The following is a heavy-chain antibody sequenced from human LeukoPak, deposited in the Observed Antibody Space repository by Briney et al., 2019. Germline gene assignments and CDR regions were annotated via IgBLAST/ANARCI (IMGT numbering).Heavy chain of an antibody. D-gene: IGHD6-13*01. CDR2: IKQDGSEE. CDR3: AAYYSSSWDY. CDR1: GFTFSSYS. J-gene: IGHJ4*02. V-gene: IGHV3-7*01. Sequence: PRGSLRLSCAASGFTFSSYSMSWVRQPPGKGLQWVANIKQDGSEEYCVASVKGRFTISRDNAKNSLYLQMNSLRAEDTAVYYCAAYYSSSWDYWGQGTLVTVSA.